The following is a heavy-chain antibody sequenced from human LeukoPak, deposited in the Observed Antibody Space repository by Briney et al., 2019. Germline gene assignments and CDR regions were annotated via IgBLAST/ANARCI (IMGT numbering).Heavy chain of an antibody. D-gene: IGHD3-3*01. Sequence: GGSLRLSCAASGFTFSSYAMHWVRQAPGKGLEWVAVISYDGSNKYYADSVKGRFTISRDNSKNTLYLQMNSLRAEDTAVYYCARDLERYYFDYWGQGTLVTVSP. J-gene: IGHJ4*02. CDR2: ISYDGSNK. CDR1: GFTFSSYA. V-gene: IGHV3-30-3*01. CDR3: ARDLERYYFDY.